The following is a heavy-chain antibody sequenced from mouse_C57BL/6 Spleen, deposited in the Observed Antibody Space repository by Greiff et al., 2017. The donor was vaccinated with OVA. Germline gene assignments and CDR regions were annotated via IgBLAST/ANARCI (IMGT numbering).Heavy chain of an antibody. CDR3: ARTWYSNSYAMDY. D-gene: IGHD2-5*01. Sequence: VQLQQSGPELVKPGASVKISCKASGYAFSSSWMNWVKQRPGKGLEWIGRIYPGDGDTNYNGKFKGKATLTADKSSSTAYMQLSSLTSEDSAVYFCARTWYSNSYAMDYGGQGTSDTVSS. CDR1: GYAFSSSW. J-gene: IGHJ4*01. CDR2: IYPGDGDT. V-gene: IGHV1-82*01.